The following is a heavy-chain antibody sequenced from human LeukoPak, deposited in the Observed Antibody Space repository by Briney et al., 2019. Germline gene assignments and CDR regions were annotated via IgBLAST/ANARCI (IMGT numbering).Heavy chain of an antibody. V-gene: IGHV1-24*01. CDR1: GYTLTELS. CDR2: FDPEDGET. CDR3: ATGSGSSSWYYFDY. J-gene: IGHJ4*02. Sequence: ASVKVSCKVSGYTLTELSMHWVRQAPGKGLEWMGGFDPEDGETIYAQKFQGRVNMTEDTSTDTAYMELSSLRSEETAVYYCATGSGSSSWYYFDYWGQGTLVTVSS. D-gene: IGHD6-13*01.